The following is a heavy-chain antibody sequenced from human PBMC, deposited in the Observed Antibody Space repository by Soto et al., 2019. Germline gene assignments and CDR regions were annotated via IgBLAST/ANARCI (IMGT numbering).Heavy chain of an antibody. CDR3: ARDAPPADY. V-gene: IGHV1-18*01. CDR1: GYTFTKFG. CDR2: ISAYNGNT. Sequence: GASVKVSCKSSGYTFTKFGISWVRQAPGQGLEWMGWISAYNGNTNYAQKLQGRVAMTTDTSTSTAYMELRSLRSDDTAVYYCARDAPPADYWGQGTLVTVSS. J-gene: IGHJ4*02.